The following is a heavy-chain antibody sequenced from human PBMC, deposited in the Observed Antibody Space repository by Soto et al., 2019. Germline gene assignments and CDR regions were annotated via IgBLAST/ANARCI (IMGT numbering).Heavy chain of an antibody. Sequence: SVKVYCNASGGTFTSYAISWVRQAPGQGLEWMGGIIPIFGTANYAQKFQGRVTITADESTSTAYMELSSLRSEDTAVYYCARKGYYDSSGYYYRTYYYGMDVWGQGTTVTVS. CDR2: IIPIFGTA. J-gene: IGHJ6*02. D-gene: IGHD3-22*01. CDR3: ARKGYYDSSGYYYRTYYYGMDV. V-gene: IGHV1-69*13. CDR1: GGTFTSYA.